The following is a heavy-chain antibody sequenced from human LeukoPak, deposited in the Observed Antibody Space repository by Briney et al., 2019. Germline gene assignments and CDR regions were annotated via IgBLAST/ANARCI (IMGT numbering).Heavy chain of an antibody. CDR1: GYTFTGYY. D-gene: IGHD2-8*01. CDR3: ATGRHCTNGVCYFDY. V-gene: IGHV1-2*02. CDR2: INPNSGGT. Sequence: ASVKVSCKASGYTFTGYYMHWVRQAPGQGLAWMGWINPNSGGTNDAQKFQGRVSMTRDTTISTVYMELSRLRSDDTAMYYCATGRHCTNGVCYFDYWGQGTLVTVSS. J-gene: IGHJ4*02.